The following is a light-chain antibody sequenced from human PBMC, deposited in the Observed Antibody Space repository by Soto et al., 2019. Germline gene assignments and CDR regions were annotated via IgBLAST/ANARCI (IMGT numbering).Light chain of an antibody. Sequence: VFTQSPCTLSLSPGERATISCRASQSVTNNYFAWYKQKPGQAPRLLIYGASRRATGIPDRFSGSGSGTDFTLTISSLEPEDFAVYHCQQYGSLPYTFGQGTKVDIK. CDR2: GAS. V-gene: IGKV3-20*01. J-gene: IGKJ2*01. CDR3: QQYGSLPYT. CDR1: QSVTNNY.